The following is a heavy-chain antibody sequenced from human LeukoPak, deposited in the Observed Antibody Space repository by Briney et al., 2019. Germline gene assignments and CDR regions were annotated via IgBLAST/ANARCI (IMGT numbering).Heavy chain of an antibody. CDR2: ISGSGGST. Sequence: PGGSLRPSCAASGFTFSSYAMSWVRQAPGKGLEWVSAISGSGGSTYYADSVKGRFTISRDNSKNTLYLQMNRLRAEDTAVYYFAKNYGGLVYWYFDLWGRGTLVTVSS. CDR1: GFTFSSYA. CDR3: AKNYGGLVYWYFDL. J-gene: IGHJ2*01. V-gene: IGHV3-23*01. D-gene: IGHD4-23*01.